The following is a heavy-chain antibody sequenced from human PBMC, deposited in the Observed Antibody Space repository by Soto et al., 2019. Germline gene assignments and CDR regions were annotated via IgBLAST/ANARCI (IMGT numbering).Heavy chain of an antibody. D-gene: IGHD5-12*01. CDR2: IRGNGGPP. CDR1: GFTFSSYA. V-gene: IGHV3-64D*06. CDR3: VKSRGGNNFDFFD. J-gene: IGHJ4*02. Sequence: GGSLRLSCSASGFTFSSYAMHWVRQAPGKGLEYVSGIRGNGGPPFYADSVKGRFTISRDNPKNTLYLQMSSLSADDTAVYYCVKSRGGNNFDFFDWGQGALVTVSS.